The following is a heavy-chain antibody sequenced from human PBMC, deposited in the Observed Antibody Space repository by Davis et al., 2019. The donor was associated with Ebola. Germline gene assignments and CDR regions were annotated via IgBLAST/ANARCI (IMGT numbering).Heavy chain of an antibody. D-gene: IGHD5-18*01. CDR3: ARTGDSYGYSFDY. V-gene: IGHV4-39*01. CDR2: IFYSGDT. J-gene: IGHJ4*02. Sequence: PSETLSLTCTVSGGSISSSGYYWGWIRQPPGKGLEWIGSIFYSGDTYYTPSLKSRVTFSIDTSKNQFSLKLTSVTAADTAVYYCARTGDSYGYSFDYWGQGTLVTVSS. CDR1: GGSISSSGYY.